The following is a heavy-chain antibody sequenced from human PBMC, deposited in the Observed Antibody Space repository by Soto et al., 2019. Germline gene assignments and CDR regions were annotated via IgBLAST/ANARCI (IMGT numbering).Heavy chain of an antibody. CDR3: ARGAVTTLTHIDY. V-gene: IGHV4-34*01. D-gene: IGHD4-17*01. J-gene: IGHJ4*02. CDR2: INHSGST. CDR1: GGSFSGYY. Sequence: QVQLQQWGAGLLKPSETLSLTCAVYGGSFSGYYWSWIRQPPGKGLEWIGEINHSGSTNYNPSLKSRVTISVDTSKNQFSLKLSSVTAADTAVYYCARGAVTTLTHIDYWGQGNLVTVSS.